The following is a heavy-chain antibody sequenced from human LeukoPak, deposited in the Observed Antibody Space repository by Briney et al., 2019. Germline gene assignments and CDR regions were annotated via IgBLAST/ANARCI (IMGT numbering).Heavy chain of an antibody. J-gene: IGHJ6*03. CDR2: IRSKTNSYAT. D-gene: IGHD4-11*01. CDR3: TRGADYRYYYYYMDV. Sequence: GGSLRLSCAASGFTFSGSAMHWVRQASGKGLEWVGRIRSKTNSYATAYAASVKGRFTISRDDSKNTAYLQMNSLKTEDTALYYCTRGADYRYYYYYMDVWGKGTTVTISS. CDR1: GFTFSGSA. V-gene: IGHV3-73*01.